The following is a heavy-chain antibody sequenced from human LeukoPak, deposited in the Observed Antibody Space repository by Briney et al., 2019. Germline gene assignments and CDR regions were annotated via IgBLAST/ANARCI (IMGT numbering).Heavy chain of an antibody. V-gene: IGHV4-39*01. CDR3: ASILWFGELSDY. CDR2: IYYSGST. Sequence: PSEALSLTCTVSGGSISSSSYYWGWIRQPPGKGLEWIGSIYYSGSTYYNPSLKSRVTISVDTSKNQFSLKLGSVTAADTAVYYCASILWFGELSDYWGQGTLVTVSS. D-gene: IGHD3-10*01. J-gene: IGHJ4*02. CDR1: GGSISSSSYY.